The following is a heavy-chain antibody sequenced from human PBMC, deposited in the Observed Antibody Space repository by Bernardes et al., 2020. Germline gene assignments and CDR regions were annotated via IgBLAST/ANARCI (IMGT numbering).Heavy chain of an antibody. Sequence: GGSLRLSCAAAGFTFSSDSMNWVRQAPGKGLEWVSYISSNSRTIYYAASVKGRFTISRDNAKNSLYLQMNSLRDEDTAVYQCARDSGRSGYLMDVWGKGTTITVSS. CDR1: GFTFSSDS. V-gene: IGHV3-48*02. D-gene: IGHD3-3*01. CDR2: ISSNSRTI. CDR3: ARDSGRSGYLMDV. J-gene: IGHJ6*04.